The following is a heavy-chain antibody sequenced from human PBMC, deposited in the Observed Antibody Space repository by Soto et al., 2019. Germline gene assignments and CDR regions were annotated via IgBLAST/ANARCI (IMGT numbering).Heavy chain of an antibody. D-gene: IGHD3-3*01. J-gene: IGHJ4*02. CDR1: GFTFSSYW. Sequence: GGSLRLSCAASGFTFSSYWMSWVRQAPGKGLEWVANIKQDGSEKYYVDSVKGRFTISRDNAKNSLYLQMNSLRAEDTAVYYCARDWYYDFWSGYYDYWGQGTLVTVSS. V-gene: IGHV3-7*01. CDR3: ARDWYYDFWSGYYDY. CDR2: IKQDGSEK.